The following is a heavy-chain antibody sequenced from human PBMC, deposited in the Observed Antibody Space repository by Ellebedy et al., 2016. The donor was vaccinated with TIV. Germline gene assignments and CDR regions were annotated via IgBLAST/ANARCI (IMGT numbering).Heavy chain of an antibody. CDR1: GYSFTSYW. Sequence: PGGSLRLSCKGSGYSFTSYWIGWVRQMPGKGLEWMGIIYPDDSDTRYSPSFQGQVTNSADKSISTAYLQWSSLKASDTAMYYWARHEHCSSTSCYHFDYWGQGTLVTVSS. V-gene: IGHV5-51*01. CDR2: IYPDDSDT. J-gene: IGHJ4*02. CDR3: ARHEHCSSTSCYHFDY. D-gene: IGHD2-2*01.